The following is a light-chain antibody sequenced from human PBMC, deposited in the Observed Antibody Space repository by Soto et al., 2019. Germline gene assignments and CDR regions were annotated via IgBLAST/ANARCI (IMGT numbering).Light chain of an antibody. J-gene: IGLJ1*01. CDR1: SSNIGSNT. CDR3: QSYDSSLSGVYV. Sequence: CVLTQPPSASGTPGQRVTISCPGSSSNIGSNTVNWYQQLPGTAPKLLIYGNSNRPSGVPDRFSGSKSGTSASLAITGLQAEDEADYYCQSYDSSLSGVYVFGTGTKVTVL. V-gene: IGLV1-40*01. CDR2: GNS.